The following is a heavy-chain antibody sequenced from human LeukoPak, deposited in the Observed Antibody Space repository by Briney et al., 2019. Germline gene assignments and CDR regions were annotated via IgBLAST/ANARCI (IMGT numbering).Heavy chain of an antibody. CDR2: IYSGGST. CDR1: EFSVGSNY. Sequence: PGGSLRLSCAASEFSVGSNYMTWVRQAPGKGLEWVSLIYSGGSTYYADSVKGRFTISRDNSKNTLYLQMNSLRAEDTAVYYCARDGTYYYGSGSPPYYMDVWGKGTTVTISS. J-gene: IGHJ6*03. D-gene: IGHD3-10*01. V-gene: IGHV3-66*01. CDR3: ARDGTYYYGSGSPPYYMDV.